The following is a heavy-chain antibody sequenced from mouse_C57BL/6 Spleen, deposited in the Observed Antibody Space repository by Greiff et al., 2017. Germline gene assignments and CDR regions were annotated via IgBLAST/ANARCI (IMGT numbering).Heavy chain of an antibody. J-gene: IGHJ1*03. Sequence: QVQLQQPGAELVRPGSSVKLSCKASGYTFTSYWMHWVKQRPIQGLEWIGNIDPSDSETHYNQKFKDKATLTVDKSSSTAYMQLSSLTSEDSAVYYCARRLTGTRSFDVWGTGTTVTVSA. D-gene: IGHD4-1*01. V-gene: IGHV1-52*01. CDR2: IDPSDSET. CDR3: ARRLTGTRSFDV. CDR1: GYTFTSYW.